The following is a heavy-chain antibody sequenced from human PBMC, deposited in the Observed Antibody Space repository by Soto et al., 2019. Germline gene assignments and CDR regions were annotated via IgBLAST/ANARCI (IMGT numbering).Heavy chain of an antibody. CDR3: ARGKIVVVVAATRYFDY. D-gene: IGHD2-15*01. CDR1: GGSFSGYY. CDR2: INHSGST. Sequence: QVQLQQWGAGLLKPSETLSLTCAVYGGSFSGYYWSWIRQPPGKGLEWIGEINHSGSTNYNPSLKIRVTISVDTSKNQFSLKLSSVTAADTAVYYCARGKIVVVVAATRYFDYWGQGTLVTVSS. V-gene: IGHV4-34*01. J-gene: IGHJ4*02.